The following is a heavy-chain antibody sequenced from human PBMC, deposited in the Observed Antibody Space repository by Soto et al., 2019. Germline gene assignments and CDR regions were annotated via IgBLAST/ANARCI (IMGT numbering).Heavy chain of an antibody. CDR2: MYYSGTT. CDR3: ARHVGDAVPAARRFDP. CDR1: GGSISSSDFY. Sequence: SETLSLTCTVSGGSISSSDFYWGWLRQPPGKGLDFIGSMYYSGTTYYNPSLKNRITISVDTSKNQFSLKLTSVTAADTAVYYCARHVGDAVPAARRFDPWGQGTLVTVSS. D-gene: IGHD2-2*01. J-gene: IGHJ5*02. V-gene: IGHV4-39*01.